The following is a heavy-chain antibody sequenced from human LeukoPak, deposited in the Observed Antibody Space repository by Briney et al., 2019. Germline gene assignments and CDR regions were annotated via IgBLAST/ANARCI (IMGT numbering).Heavy chain of an antibody. J-gene: IGHJ4*02. V-gene: IGHV3-7*03. CDR3: ARAATSTEGY. CDR1: GFTFSTYW. Sequence: PGRSLRLSCAASGFTFSTYWMTWVRQAPGKGLEWVASLNEDGSEKYYVDSVKGRFTISRDNAQKSLYLEMKSLSAKDTAVYYCARAATSTEGYWGQGTLVTVSS. CDR2: LNEDGSEK.